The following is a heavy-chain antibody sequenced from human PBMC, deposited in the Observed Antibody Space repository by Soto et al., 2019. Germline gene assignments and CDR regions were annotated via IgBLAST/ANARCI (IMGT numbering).Heavy chain of an antibody. Sequence: EMQLSESGGGFIQPGGSLRLSCAASGFDFDRHAINWVRQAPGEGLEWVSSISGGGVNTYYADSVKGRFTITRDTIKNTVFLQMNTLRVEDTAVYYCVKDLTGDLVWYFNLWGRGTLVTVSS. CDR1: GFDFDRHA. V-gene: IGHV3-23*01. CDR2: ISGGGVNT. CDR3: VKDLTGDLVWYFNL. D-gene: IGHD7-27*01. J-gene: IGHJ2*01.